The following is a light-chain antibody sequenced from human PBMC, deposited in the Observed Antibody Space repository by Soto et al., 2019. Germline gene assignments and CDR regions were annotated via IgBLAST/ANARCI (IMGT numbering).Light chain of an antibody. CDR3: QQYESSSWT. CDR1: QSVSRSY. V-gene: IGKV3-20*01. J-gene: IGKJ1*01. Sequence: EIVLTQSAGTLPLSAGARAPLSCRASQSVSRSYLAWYQQPPGQAPRLXSYGASRRATGIPDMFSGSGSGTEFTLTISRLEPEDFEVYSCQQYESSSWTFGQGTKVDIK. CDR2: GAS.